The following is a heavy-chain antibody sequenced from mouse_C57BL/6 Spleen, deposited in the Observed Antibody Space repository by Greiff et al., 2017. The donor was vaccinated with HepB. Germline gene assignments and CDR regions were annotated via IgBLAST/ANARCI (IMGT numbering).Heavy chain of an antibody. D-gene: IGHD2-4*01. Sequence: VQLKESGPGMVKPSQSLSLTCTVTGYSITSGYDWHWIRHFPGNKLEWMGYISYSGSTNYNPSLKSRISITHDTSKNHFFLKLNSVTTEDTATYYCARSIYYDYDTWFAYWGQGTLVTVSA. CDR3: ARSIYYDYDTWFAY. V-gene: IGHV3-1*01. J-gene: IGHJ3*01. CDR2: ISYSGST. CDR1: GYSITSGYD.